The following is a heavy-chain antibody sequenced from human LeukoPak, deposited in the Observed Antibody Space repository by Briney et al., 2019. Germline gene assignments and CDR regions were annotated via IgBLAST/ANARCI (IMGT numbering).Heavy chain of an antibody. D-gene: IGHD6-19*01. CDR2: IRYDGSNK. Sequence: GGSLRLSCAASGFTFSSYGMHWVRQAPGKGLEWVAVIRYDGSNKYYADSVKGRFTISRDNSKNTLYLQMNSLRAEDTAVYYCARERGVSLKDRIAVAGTITNWFDPWGQGTLVTVSS. CDR1: GFTFSSYG. CDR3: ARERGVSLKDRIAVAGTITNWFDP. J-gene: IGHJ5*02. V-gene: IGHV3-33*01.